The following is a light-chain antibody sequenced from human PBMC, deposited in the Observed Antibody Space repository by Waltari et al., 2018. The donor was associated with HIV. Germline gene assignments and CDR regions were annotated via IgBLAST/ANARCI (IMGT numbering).Light chain of an antibody. CDR2: KDN. V-gene: IGLV3-1*01. J-gene: IGLJ2*01. Sequence: SVSVSPGQTASITCSGDKLGDKYACWYQQKPGQSPVLVIYKDNKRPSGIPERFSGSNSGNTATLTISGAQAMDEADYYCQAWDNSVVFGGGTKLTVL. CDR3: QAWDNSVV. CDR1: KLGDKY.